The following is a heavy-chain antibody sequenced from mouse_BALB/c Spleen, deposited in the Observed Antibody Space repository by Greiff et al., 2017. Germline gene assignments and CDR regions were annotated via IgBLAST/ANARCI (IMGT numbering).Heavy chain of an antibody. J-gene: IGHJ2*01. D-gene: IGHD1-2*01. CDR3: AREGRYYGYDYFDY. CDR2: IWAGGST. Sequence: VQGVESGPGLVAPSQSLSITCTVSGFSLTSYGVHWVRQPPGKGLEWLGVIWAGGSTNYNSALMSRLSISKDNSKSQVFLKMNSLQTDDTAMYYGAREGRYYGYDYFDYWGQGTTLTVSS. V-gene: IGHV2-9*02. CDR1: GFSLTSYG.